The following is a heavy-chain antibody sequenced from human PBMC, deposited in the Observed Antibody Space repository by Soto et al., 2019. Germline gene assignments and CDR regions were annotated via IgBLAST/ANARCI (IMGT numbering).Heavy chain of an antibody. D-gene: IGHD1-26*01. CDR1: GGTFSSYA. CDR3: VRDGYLRGSYFNWYFDL. Sequence: QVQLVQSGAEVKKPGSSVKVSCKASGGTFSSYAISWVRQTPGQGLEWMGGIIPIFGTANYAQKFQGRVTITADESTSTAYMELSSLRSEDTAVYYCVRDGYLRGSYFNWYFDLWGRGTLVTVSS. CDR2: IIPIFGTA. V-gene: IGHV1-69*12. J-gene: IGHJ2*01.